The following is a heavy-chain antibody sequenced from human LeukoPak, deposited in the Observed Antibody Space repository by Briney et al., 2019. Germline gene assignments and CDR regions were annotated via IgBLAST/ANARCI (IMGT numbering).Heavy chain of an antibody. V-gene: IGHV3-30-3*01. CDR1: GFTFSSYA. CDR3: ARPPLTGLYYFDY. J-gene: IGHJ4*02. CDR2: ISYDGSNK. D-gene: IGHD3-9*01. Sequence: GGSLRLSCAASGFTFSSYAMHWVRQAPGKGLEWVAVISYDGSNKYYADSVKGRFTISRDNSKNTLYPQMNSLRAEDTAVYYCARPPLTGLYYFDYWGQGTLVTVSS.